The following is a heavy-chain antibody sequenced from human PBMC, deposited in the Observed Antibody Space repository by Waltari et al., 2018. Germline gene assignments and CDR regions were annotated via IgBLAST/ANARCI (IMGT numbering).Heavy chain of an antibody. Sequence: EVQLVESGGGLVQPGGSLRLSCEASGFTFTNNWMHWVRQVPGKGLVWGSRIEGDGNNPVYADSVKGRFTIYRDNAKNTLYLEMTSLRVEDTAVYYCAKDCYEGCSWDWGQGTLVTVSS. CDR2: IEGDGNNP. D-gene: IGHD5-12*01. CDR3: AKDCYEGCSWD. CDR1: GFTFTNNW. J-gene: IGHJ4*02. V-gene: IGHV3-74*01.